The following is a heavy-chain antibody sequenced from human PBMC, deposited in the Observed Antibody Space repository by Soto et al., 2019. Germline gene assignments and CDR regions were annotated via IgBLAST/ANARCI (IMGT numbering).Heavy chain of an antibody. Sequence: QVQLVQSGAEVKKPGSSVKVSCKASGGTFSSYAISWVRQAPGQGLEWMGGIIPIFGTANYAQKFQARVTITEDEATSTAYMELSSLRSEDTAVYYCARIPVEEAADGRPFFDYWGQGTLVTVCS. CDR2: IIPIFGTA. V-gene: IGHV1-69*01. J-gene: IGHJ4*02. CDR1: GGTFSSYA. D-gene: IGHD6-13*01. CDR3: ARIPVEEAADGRPFFDY.